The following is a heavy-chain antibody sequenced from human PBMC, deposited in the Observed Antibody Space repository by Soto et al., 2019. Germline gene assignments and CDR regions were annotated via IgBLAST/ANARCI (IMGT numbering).Heavy chain of an antibody. J-gene: IGHJ4*02. CDR2: ISAYNGNT. V-gene: IGHV1-18*01. D-gene: IGHD3-22*01. Sequence: ASVKVSCKASGYTFSSYGISWVRQAPGQGLEWMGWISAYNGNTNYAQKLQGRVTLTTDTSTSTAYMELRSLRSDDTAAYYCARAYFYDSSGPSDYWGQGTLVTVSS. CDR1: GYTFSSYG. CDR3: ARAYFYDSSGPSDY.